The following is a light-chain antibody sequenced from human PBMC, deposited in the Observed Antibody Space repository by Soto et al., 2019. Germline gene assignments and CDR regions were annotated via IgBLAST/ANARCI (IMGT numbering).Light chain of an antibody. CDR3: QQSFSTLWT. V-gene: IGKV1-39*01. CDR2: TAS. Sequence: DIQMTQSPSSLSASVGDRVTITCRASQSISWYLNWYQQKPGKAPKLLIYTASSLQSGVPSRFSGSGSGTDFTLTITSLQPEDFATYYCQQSFSTLWTFCQGTKVEIK. J-gene: IGKJ1*01. CDR1: QSISWY.